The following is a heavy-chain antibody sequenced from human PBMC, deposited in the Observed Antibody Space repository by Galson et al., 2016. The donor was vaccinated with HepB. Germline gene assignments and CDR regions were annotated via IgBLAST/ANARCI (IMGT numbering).Heavy chain of an antibody. Sequence: SLRLSCAASGFTFSNYYMSWIRQAPGKGLEWVAYISPSTTHINYADSVMGRFTVSRDNAKNSLYLQMNSLWAEDTAVYYCTRDSPQVDNSGCWGFYDPWGQGTLVTVSS. D-gene: IGHD5-12*01. CDR3: TRDSPQVDNSGCWGFYDP. V-gene: IGHV3-11*06. CDR2: ISPSTTHI. J-gene: IGHJ5*02. CDR1: GFTFSNYY.